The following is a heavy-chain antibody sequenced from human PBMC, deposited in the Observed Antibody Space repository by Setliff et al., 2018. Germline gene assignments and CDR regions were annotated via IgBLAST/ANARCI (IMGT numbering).Heavy chain of an antibody. CDR3: AREGVGSGSYYWEVVRGMDV. CDR2: IIHSGST. CDR1: GGSFSGYY. Sequence: PSETLSLTCAVYGGSFSGYYWSWIRQPPGKRLEWIGEIIHSGSTNYNPSLKSRLTISRDTSKNQVSLKLNSVTATDAAVYYCAREGVGSGSYYWEVVRGMDVWGQGTTVTVSS. V-gene: IGHV4-34*12. D-gene: IGHD3-10*01. J-gene: IGHJ6*02.